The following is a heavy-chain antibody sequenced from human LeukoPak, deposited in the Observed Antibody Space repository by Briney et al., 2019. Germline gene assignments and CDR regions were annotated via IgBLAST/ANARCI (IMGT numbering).Heavy chain of an antibody. Sequence: ASVKVSCKASGYTFTGYYMHWVRQAPGQELEWMGWINPNSGGTNYAQKFQGRVTMTRDTSISTAYMELSRLRSDDTAVYYCARDLRYSGYSYYFDYWGQGTLVTVSS. CDR3: ARDLRYSGYSYYFDY. D-gene: IGHD5-12*01. J-gene: IGHJ4*02. CDR2: INPNSGGT. CDR1: GYTFTGYY. V-gene: IGHV1-2*02.